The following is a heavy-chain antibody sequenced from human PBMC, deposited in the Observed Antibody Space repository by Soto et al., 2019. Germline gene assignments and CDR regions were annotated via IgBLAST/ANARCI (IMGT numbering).Heavy chain of an antibody. CDR2: ISWNSGYR. J-gene: IGHJ3*01. CDR3: AKDILDVGDAFDV. Sequence: EVPLVESGGGLVQPGRSLRLSCAASGFTFDDYAMYWVRQAPGKGLEWVSGISWNSGYRDYADSVKGRFTISRDNAKNSLYLQMNSLRAEDTALYYCAKDILDVGDAFDVWGQGTMVTVSS. CDR1: GFTFDDYA. D-gene: IGHD3-3*01. V-gene: IGHV3-9*01.